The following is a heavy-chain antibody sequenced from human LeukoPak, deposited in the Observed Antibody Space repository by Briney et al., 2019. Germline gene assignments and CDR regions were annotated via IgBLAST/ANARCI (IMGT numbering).Heavy chain of an antibody. CDR3: ATCTTVADYYGMDV. CDR2: FDPEDGET. Sequence: GASVKVSCKVSGYTLTELSMHWVRQSPGKGLEWMGGFDPEDGETIYAQKFQGRVTMTEDTSTDTAYMELSSLRSEDTAVYYCATCTTVADYYGMDVWGQGTTVTVSS. D-gene: IGHD4-11*01. CDR1: GYTLTELS. V-gene: IGHV1-24*01. J-gene: IGHJ6*02.